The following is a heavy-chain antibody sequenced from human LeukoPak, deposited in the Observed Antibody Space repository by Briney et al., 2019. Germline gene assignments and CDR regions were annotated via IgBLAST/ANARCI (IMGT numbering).Heavy chain of an antibody. CDR1: GGSISSYY. D-gene: IGHD4/OR15-4a*01. Sequence: SETLSLTCTVSGGSISSYYWSWIRQPPGKGLEWIGYIYYSGSTNYNPSLKSRVTISVDTSKSQFSLKLSSVTAADTAVYYCAREDYGGGYNYWGQGTLVTVSS. CDR2: IYYSGST. CDR3: AREDYGGGYNY. V-gene: IGHV4-59*01. J-gene: IGHJ4*02.